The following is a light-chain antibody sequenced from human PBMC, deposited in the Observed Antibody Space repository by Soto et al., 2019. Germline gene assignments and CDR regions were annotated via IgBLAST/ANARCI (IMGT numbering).Light chain of an antibody. CDR3: QQYGSSPLYT. CDR2: DAS. Sequence: EIVLTQSPGTLSLSPGERATLSCRATESVVSNYLAWYQLKPGQAPRLLIYDASSRATGIPDRFSGSGSGTDFTLTISRLEPEDFAVYYCQQYGSSPLYTFGQGTKLEIK. J-gene: IGKJ2*01. V-gene: IGKV3-20*01. CDR1: ESVVSNY.